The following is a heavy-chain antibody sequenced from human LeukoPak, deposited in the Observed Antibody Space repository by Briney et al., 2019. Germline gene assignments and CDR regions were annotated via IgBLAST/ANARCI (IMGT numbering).Heavy chain of an antibody. Sequence: SETLSLTCTVSGGSISSYYWSWIRQPPGKGLEWIGHIYYSGNTNYNPSLKSRVTISVDTSKNQFSLKLSSVTAADTAVYYCARGGFYCGGDCYVDYWGQGTLVTVSS. CDR2: IYYSGNT. D-gene: IGHD2-21*02. J-gene: IGHJ4*02. CDR1: GGSISSYY. CDR3: ARGGFYCGGDCYVDY. V-gene: IGHV4-59*12.